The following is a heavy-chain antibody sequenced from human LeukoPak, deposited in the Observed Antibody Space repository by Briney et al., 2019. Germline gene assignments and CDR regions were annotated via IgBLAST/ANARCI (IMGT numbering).Heavy chain of an antibody. J-gene: IGHJ4*02. Sequence: ASVKVSCKVSGYTLTELSMHWVRQAPGKGLEWMGGFDPEDGETIYAQKFQGRVTMTEDTSTDTAYMELSSLRSEDTAVYYCATAPGYDSSGYQAFDYWGQGTLVTVSS. CDR2: FDPEDGET. CDR1: GYTLTELS. V-gene: IGHV1-24*01. D-gene: IGHD3-22*01. CDR3: ATAPGYDSSGYQAFDY.